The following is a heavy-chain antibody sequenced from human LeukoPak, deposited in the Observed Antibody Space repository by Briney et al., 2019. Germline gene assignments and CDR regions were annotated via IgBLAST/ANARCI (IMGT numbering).Heavy chain of an antibody. CDR1: GVIVRSNY. CDR3: ARVGKQGWDFDH. CDR2: INEGSNLK. J-gene: IGHJ4*02. Sequence: KSGGSLRLSCVGSGVIVRSNYMTWVRQAPGKGLEWVANINEGSNLKMYVDSVKGRFTISRDYTTNSLYLQMDSLRAEDTAVYYCARVGKQGWDFDHWGQGTLVTVSS. V-gene: IGHV3-7*01. D-gene: IGHD6-19*01.